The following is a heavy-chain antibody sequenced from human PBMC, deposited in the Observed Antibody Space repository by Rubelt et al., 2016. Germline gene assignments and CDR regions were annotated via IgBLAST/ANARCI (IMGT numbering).Heavy chain of an antibody. CDR3: ARHDYPAGELPCGFDI. V-gene: IGHV4-39*01. D-gene: IGHD1-7*01. J-gene: IGHJ3*02. CDR2: ISYSGST. CDR1: GDSISSSPFY. Sequence: LQLQESGPGLVTPSETLSLSCTVSGDSISSSPFYWGWIRQPPGKGLEWIGSISYSGSTYYNPSLKSRVSISVDTSKNLFSLNLRSVTAADTAVYYCARHDYPAGELPCGFDIWGQGTTVTVSS.